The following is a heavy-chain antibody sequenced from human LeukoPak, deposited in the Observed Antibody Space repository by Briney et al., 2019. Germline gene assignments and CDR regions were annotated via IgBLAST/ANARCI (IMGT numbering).Heavy chain of an antibody. CDR2: ISYDGSNK. Sequence: GGSLRLSCAASGFTFSSYAMHWVRQAPGKGLEWVAVISYDGSNKYYADSVKGRFTISRDNSKNTLYLQMNSLRAEDTAVYYCARVYYGSGSYSFDYWGQGTLVTVSS. J-gene: IGHJ4*02. D-gene: IGHD3-10*01. CDR1: GFTFSSYA. CDR3: ARVYYGSGSYSFDY. V-gene: IGHV3-30*04.